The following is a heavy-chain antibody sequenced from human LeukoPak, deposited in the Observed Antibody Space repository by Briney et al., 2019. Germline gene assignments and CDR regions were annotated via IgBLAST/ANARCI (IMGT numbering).Heavy chain of an antibody. V-gene: IGHV1-69*05. J-gene: IGHJ3*02. CDR1: GGTFSSYA. CDR2: IIPIFGTA. CDR3: ARPKGYCSSTSCYKDDAFDI. D-gene: IGHD2-2*02. Sequence: GASVKVSCKASGGTFSSYAISWVRQAPGQGLEWMGGIIPIFGTANYAQKFQGRVTITTDESTSTAYMELSSLRSEDTAVYYCARPKGYCSSTSCYKDDAFDIWGRGTMVTVSS.